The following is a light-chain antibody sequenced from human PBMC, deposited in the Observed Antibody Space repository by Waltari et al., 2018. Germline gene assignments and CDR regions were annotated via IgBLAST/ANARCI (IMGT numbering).Light chain of an antibody. CDR1: GSDVGGYDY. J-gene: IGLJ2*01. V-gene: IGLV2-14*01. Sequence: QSALTQPASVSGSPGQAIIISCTGTGSDVGGYDYVSWYQQYPGKAPRLIIYDVYNRPSVVTIRFSGSKSDNPASLTISGLQAEDESVYYCSSYTSSGVVFGGGTKLTVL. CDR2: DVY. CDR3: SSYTSSGVV.